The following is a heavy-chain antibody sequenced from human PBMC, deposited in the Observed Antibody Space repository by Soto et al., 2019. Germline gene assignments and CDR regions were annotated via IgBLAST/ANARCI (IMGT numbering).Heavy chain of an antibody. J-gene: IGHJ4*02. D-gene: IGHD6-19*01. CDR3: ASAAVTGTAGLDF. CDR1: GYPFSGFY. CDR2: INPNSGGT. V-gene: IGHV1-2*02. Sequence: GSVKDYFKASGYPFSGFYMHLVRQAPGQGLEWMGWINPNSGGTKSAEKFQGRVTMTRDTSISTAYMELSRLTSDDTAVYYCASAAVTGTAGLDFWGQGTKVTVSS.